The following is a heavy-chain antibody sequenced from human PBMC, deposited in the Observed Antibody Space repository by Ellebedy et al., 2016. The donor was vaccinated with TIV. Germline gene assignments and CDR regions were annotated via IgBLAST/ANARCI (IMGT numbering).Heavy chain of an antibody. J-gene: IGHJ5*02. V-gene: IGHV4-59*13. CDR2: IYSNGKV. CDR3: ARDNWFNP. CDR1: GGSMSTYY. Sequence: SETLSLXXTVSGGSMSTYYWNWIRQSPGKGLEWIGSIYSNGKVDYNPSLKRRVSISIDMSKSRFSLNLRSVTTADTAVYYCARDNWFNPWGQGTMVIVSS.